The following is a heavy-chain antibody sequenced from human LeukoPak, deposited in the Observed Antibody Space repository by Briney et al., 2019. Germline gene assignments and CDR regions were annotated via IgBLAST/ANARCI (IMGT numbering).Heavy chain of an antibody. CDR3: ARDDSVGDIAWWFDP. Sequence: ASVKVSCKASGYSFTSHYMHWVRQAPGQGLEWLGLINPSGSSTLYAQKFQGRVTMTRDMSTTTDYMELSSLRSEDTAVYYCARDDSVGDIAWWFDPWGQGTLVTVSS. CDR1: GYSFTSHY. CDR2: INPSGSST. J-gene: IGHJ5*02. D-gene: IGHD3-16*02. V-gene: IGHV1-46*01.